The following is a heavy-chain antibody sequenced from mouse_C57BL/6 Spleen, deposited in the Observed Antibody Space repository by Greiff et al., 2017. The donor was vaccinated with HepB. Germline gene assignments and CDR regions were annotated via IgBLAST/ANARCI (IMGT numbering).Heavy chain of an antibody. Sequence: VKLQESGAELVMPGASVKLSCKASGYTFTSYWMHWVKQRPGQGLEWIGEIDPSDSYTNYNQKFKGKSTLTVDKSSSTAYMQLSSLTSEDSAVYYCARWLLRWYCDVWGTGTTVTVSS. J-gene: IGHJ1*03. D-gene: IGHD2-3*01. CDR2: IDPSDSYT. CDR3: ARWLLRWYCDV. V-gene: IGHV1-69*01. CDR1: GYTFTSYW.